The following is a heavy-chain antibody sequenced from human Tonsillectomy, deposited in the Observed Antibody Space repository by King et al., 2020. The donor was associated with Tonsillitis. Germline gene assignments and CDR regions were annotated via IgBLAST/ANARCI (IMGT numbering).Heavy chain of an antibody. V-gene: IGHV3-15*01. Sequence: VQLVESGGGLVKPGGSLRLSCAASGFTFSNAWMNWVRQAPGKGPEWVGRIKSKRDGETTDYTAPVKGRFTISRDDSKDTLYLHMDSLKTADTAVYYCSTGLSGVTWYGYWGQGTLVTVSS. J-gene: IGHJ4*02. D-gene: IGHD3-10*01. CDR1: GFTFSNAW. CDR2: IKSKRDGETT. CDR3: STGLSGVTWYGY.